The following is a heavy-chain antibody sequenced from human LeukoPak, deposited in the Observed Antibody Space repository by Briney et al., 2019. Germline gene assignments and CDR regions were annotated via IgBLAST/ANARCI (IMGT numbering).Heavy chain of an antibody. V-gene: IGHV3-23*01. CDR1: GFTFSSYA. Sequence: GGSLRLSCAASGFTFSSYAMSWVRQAPGKGLEWVSAISGSGGGTYYADSVKGRFTISRDNSKNTVYLQMNSLSTEDTAVYYCAKTTAGYSSGRYSGWPVDYWGQGTLVTVSS. CDR2: ISGSGGGT. J-gene: IGHJ4*02. CDR3: AKTTAGYSSGRYSGWPVDY. D-gene: IGHD6-19*01.